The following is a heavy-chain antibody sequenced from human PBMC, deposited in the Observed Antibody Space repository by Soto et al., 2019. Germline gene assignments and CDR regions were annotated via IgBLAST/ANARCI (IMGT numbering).Heavy chain of an antibody. D-gene: IGHD2-21*02. CDR1: GFTFSSYW. CDR2: INSDGSST. V-gene: IGHV3-74*01. Sequence: EVQLVESGGGLVQPGGSLRLSCAASGFTFSSYWMHWVRQAPGKGLVWVSRINSDGSSTSYADSVKGRFTISRDKAKNTLYLQMNSLRAEDTAVYYCASLVVTAPCDYWGQGTLVTVSS. J-gene: IGHJ4*02. CDR3: ASLVVTAPCDY.